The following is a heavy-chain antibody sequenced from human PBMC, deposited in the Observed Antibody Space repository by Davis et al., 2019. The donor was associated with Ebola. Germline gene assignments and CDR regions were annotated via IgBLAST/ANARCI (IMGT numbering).Heavy chain of an antibody. Sequence: PGGSLRLSCAASGFTFSSYAMSWVRQAPGKGLEWVSAISGSGGSTYYADSVKGRFTISRDNSKNTLYLQMNSLRAEDTAVYYCAKDPDFAYYYYYMDVWGKGTTVTVSS. J-gene: IGHJ6*03. CDR3: AKDPDFAYYYYYMDV. CDR1: GFTFSSYA. V-gene: IGHV3-23*01. CDR2: ISGSGGST. D-gene: IGHD3-3*01.